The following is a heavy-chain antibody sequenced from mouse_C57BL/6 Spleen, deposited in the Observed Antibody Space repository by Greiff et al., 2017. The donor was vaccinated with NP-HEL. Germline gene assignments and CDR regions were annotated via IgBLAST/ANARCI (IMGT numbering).Heavy chain of an antibody. CDR3: ARHNTTVVALDY. CDR2: ISSGGSYT. D-gene: IGHD1-1*01. J-gene: IGHJ2*01. Sequence: EVQGVESGGDLVKPGGSLKLSCAASGFTFSSYGMSWVRQTPDKRLEWVATISSGGSYTYYQDSVKGRFTISRDNAKNTLYLQMSSLKSEDTAMYYCARHNTTVVALDYWGQGTTLTVSS. V-gene: IGHV5-6*01. CDR1: GFTFSSYG.